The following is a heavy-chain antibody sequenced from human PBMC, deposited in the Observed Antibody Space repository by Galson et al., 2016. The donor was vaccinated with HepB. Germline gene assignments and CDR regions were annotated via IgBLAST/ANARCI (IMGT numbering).Heavy chain of an antibody. CDR3: AKDLGTGYVHDIHY. V-gene: IGHV3-23*01. CDR2: ITGSGDST. J-gene: IGHJ4*02. Sequence: SLRLSCAASGFTFSSYVMIWVRQAPGKGLEWVSRITGSGDSTSCAESVKGRFTISRDNSKNTVYVQMNSLRAEDTAVYYCAKDLGTGYVHDIHYWGQGILVIVSS. CDR1: GFTFSSYV. D-gene: IGHD3-9*01.